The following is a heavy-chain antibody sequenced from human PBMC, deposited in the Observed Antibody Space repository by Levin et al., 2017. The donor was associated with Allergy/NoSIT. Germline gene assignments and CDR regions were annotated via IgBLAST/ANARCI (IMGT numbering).Heavy chain of an antibody. D-gene: IGHD4-17*01. CDR3: ARDANYGDYIDY. CDR2: ISSSSSYI. Sequence: PGGSLRLSCAASGFTFSSYSMNWVRQAPGKGLEWVSSISSSSSYIYYADSVKGRFTISRDNAKNSLYLQMNSLRAEDTAVYYCARDANYGDYIDYWGQGTLVTVSS. CDR1: GFTFSSYS. J-gene: IGHJ4*02. V-gene: IGHV3-21*01.